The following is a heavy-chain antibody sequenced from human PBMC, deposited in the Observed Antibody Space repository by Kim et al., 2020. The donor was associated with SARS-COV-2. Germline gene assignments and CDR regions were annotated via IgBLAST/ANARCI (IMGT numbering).Heavy chain of an antibody. CDR1: GGSLSSSSYY. D-gene: IGHD6-19*01. CDR2: AYYIGNT. V-gene: IGHV4-39*01. Sequence: SETLSLTCTVYGGSLSSSSYYWGWIRQHPGKGLEWIGTAYYIGNTYYNPSLKSRVTISVDTSKNQISLKLGSVTAADTAVYYCARRQRYNSGWYVD. J-gene: IGHJ2*01. CDR3: ARRQRYNSGWYVD.